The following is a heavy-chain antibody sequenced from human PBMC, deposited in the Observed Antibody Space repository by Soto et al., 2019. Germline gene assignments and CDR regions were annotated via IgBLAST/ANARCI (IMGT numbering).Heavy chain of an antibody. D-gene: IGHD1-7*01. CDR2: IKNKTYDGTT. J-gene: IGHJ4*02. CDR3: TTETANSGTTHD. Sequence: PGGSLRLSCAASGFTFGTYWMHWVRQTPGKGLEWVCRIKNKTYDGTTDYGTPVKGRFTISRDDSKNTLYLQMNSLKTEDTAVYYCTTETANSGTTHDWGQGTLVTVSS. CDR1: GFTFGTYW. V-gene: IGHV3-15*01.